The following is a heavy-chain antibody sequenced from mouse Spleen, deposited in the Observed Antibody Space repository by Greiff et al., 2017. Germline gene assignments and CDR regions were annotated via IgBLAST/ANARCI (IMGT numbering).Heavy chain of an antibody. V-gene: IGHV3-2*02. CDR1: GYSITSDYA. CDR3: ARSGYYYGSSSPYYFDY. J-gene: IGHJ2*01. D-gene: IGHD1-1*01. CDR2: ISYSGST. Sequence: VQLQQSGPGLVKPSQSLSLTCTVTGYSITSDYAWNWIRQFPGNKLEWMGYISYSGSTSYNPSLKSRISITRDTSKNQFFLQLNSVTTEDTATYYCARSGYYYGSSSPYYFDYWGQGTTLTVSS.